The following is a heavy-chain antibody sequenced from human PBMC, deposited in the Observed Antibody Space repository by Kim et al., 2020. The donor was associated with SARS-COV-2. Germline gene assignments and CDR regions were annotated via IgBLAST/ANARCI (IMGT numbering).Heavy chain of an antibody. D-gene: IGHD3-10*01. V-gene: IGHV1-3*01. CDR2: INAGNGNT. CDR1: GYTFSTYS. CDR3: ARGPSLWFGEVTDY. Sequence: ASVKVSCKASGYTFSTYSMHWVRQAPGQRLEWMGWINAGNGNTKYSQRFQGRVTITSDTSATTAYMELTSLRSEDTAVYYCARGPSLWFGEVTDYWGQGT. J-gene: IGHJ4*02.